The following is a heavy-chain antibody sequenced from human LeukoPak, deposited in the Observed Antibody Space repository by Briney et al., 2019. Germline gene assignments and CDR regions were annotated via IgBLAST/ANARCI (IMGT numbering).Heavy chain of an antibody. V-gene: IGHV3-33*01. D-gene: IGHD2-21*02. CDR2: IWYDGSNK. Sequence: GGSLRLSCAASGFTFSSYGMHWVRQAPGMGLEWVAVIWYDGSNKYYADSVKGRFTISRDNSKNTLYLQMNSLRAEDTAVYYCARDKGVVVTAIGYFDYWGQGTLVTVSS. CDR3: ARDKGVVVTAIGYFDY. J-gene: IGHJ4*02. CDR1: GFTFSSYG.